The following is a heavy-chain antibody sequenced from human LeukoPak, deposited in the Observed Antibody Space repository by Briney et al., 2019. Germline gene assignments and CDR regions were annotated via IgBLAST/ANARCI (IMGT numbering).Heavy chain of an antibody. CDR3: ARNLEPAALYNWFDP. J-gene: IGHJ5*02. D-gene: IGHD2-2*01. CDR2: ISAYNGNT. V-gene: IGHV1-18*01. CDR1: GYTFTSYG. Sequence: ASVKVSCKASGYTFTSYGISWVRQAPGQGLEWMGWISAYNGNTNYAQKLQGRVTMTTDTSTSTAYMELRSLRSDDTAVYYCARNLEPAALYNWFDPWGQGTLVTVSS.